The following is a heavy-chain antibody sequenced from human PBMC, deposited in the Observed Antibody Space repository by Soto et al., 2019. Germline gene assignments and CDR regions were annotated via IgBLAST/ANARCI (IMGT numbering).Heavy chain of an antibody. V-gene: IGHV3-48*02. J-gene: IGHJ4*02. D-gene: IGHD3-16*01. CDR1: GVSFSNYN. Sequence: PGGSLRLSCAASGVSFSNYNMNWVRQAPGKGLEWVAHITDGLTKHYADFVQGRFTISRDNAKNSLYLELTDLRDDDTAVYYCARDTSHGVTIGGLDSWGQGTLVTVSS. CDR3: ARDTSHGVTIGGLDS. CDR2: ITDGLTK.